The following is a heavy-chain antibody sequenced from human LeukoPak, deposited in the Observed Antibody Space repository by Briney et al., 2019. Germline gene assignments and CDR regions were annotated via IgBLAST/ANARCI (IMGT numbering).Heavy chain of an antibody. V-gene: IGHV3-23*01. D-gene: IGHD2-15*01. J-gene: IGHJ5*02. CDR1: GFTFSSYA. CDR3: AKCSGGSCYWFDP. CDR2: ISGCGGST. Sequence: GSLRLSCAASGFTFSSYAMSWVRQAPGKGLEWVSAISGCGGSTYYADSVKGRFTNSRDNSKNTLYLQMNSLRAEDTAVYYCAKCSGGSCYWFDPWGQGTLVTVSS.